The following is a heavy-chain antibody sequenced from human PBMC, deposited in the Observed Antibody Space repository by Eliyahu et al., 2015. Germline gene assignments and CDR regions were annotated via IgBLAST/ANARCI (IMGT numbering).Heavy chain of an antibody. D-gene: IGHD3-16*01. CDR1: GYTFTGXY. J-gene: IGHJ4*02. CDR3: ARDKRTRHLTFRAPDYYFDY. V-gene: IGHV1-2*04. CDR2: INPNSGGT. Sequence: QVQLVQSGAEVKKPGASVKVSCKASGYTFTGXYXHWVRQAPGQGLEWMGWINPNSGGTNYAQKFQGWVTMTRDTSISTAYMELSRLRSDDTAVYYCARDKRTRHLTFRAPDYYFDYWGQGTLVTVSS.